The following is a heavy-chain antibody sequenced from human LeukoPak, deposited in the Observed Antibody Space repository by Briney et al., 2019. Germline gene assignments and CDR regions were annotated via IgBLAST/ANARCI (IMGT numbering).Heavy chain of an antibody. CDR2: IKSKTDGGPT. Sequence: GGSLRLSCAASGFTFSNAWMSWVRQAPGKGLEWVGRIKSKTDGGPTDYAAPVKGRFTISRDASKNTLYLQMNSPKTEDTAVYYCTTDGGSPYGDNFDYWGQGTLVTVSS. D-gene: IGHD4-17*01. J-gene: IGHJ4*02. CDR1: GFTFSNAW. V-gene: IGHV3-15*01. CDR3: TTDGGSPYGDNFDY.